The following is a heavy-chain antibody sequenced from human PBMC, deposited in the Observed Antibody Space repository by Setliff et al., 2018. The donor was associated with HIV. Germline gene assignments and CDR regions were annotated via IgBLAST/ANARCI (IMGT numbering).Heavy chain of an antibody. V-gene: IGHV4-61*02. CDR2: IYTSGRT. CDR3: ASLFHDTSAPWLYCFDY. J-gene: IGHJ4*02. D-gene: IGHD3-22*01. CDR1: GGSISSGSHY. Sequence: PSETLSLTCTVSGGSISSGSHYWSWIRQPAGKGLEWIGLIYTSGRTSYNPSLKSRVTISVDRSKNQFSLNLSSVTAADTALYYCASLFHDTSAPWLYCFDYWGQGTLVTVSS.